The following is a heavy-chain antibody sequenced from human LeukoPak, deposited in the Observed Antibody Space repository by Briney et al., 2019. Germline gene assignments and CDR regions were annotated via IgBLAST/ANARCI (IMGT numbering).Heavy chain of an antibody. CDR3: ARGRLREFDP. Sequence: ASVKVSCKASGYTFTSYGFTWVRQAPGQGLEWMGWISANNGNTNYAQKFQGRVTMTTDTSTSTVYMELRSLRSDDTAVYYCARGRLREFDPWGQGTLVTVSS. CDR1: GYTFTSYG. V-gene: IGHV1-18*01. D-gene: IGHD2-21*01. J-gene: IGHJ5*02. CDR2: ISANNGNT.